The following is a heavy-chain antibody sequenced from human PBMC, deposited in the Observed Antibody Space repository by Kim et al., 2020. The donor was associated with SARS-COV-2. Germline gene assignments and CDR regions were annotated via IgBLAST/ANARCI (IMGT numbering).Heavy chain of an antibody. CDR1: GGTFSSYA. D-gene: IGHD2-2*01. CDR2: IIPIFGTA. V-gene: IGHV1-69*13. Sequence: SVKVSCKASGGTFSSYAISWVRQAPGQGLEWMGGIIPIFGTANYAQKFQGRVTITADESTSTAYMELSSLRSEDTAVYYCARLYCSSTSCSPANWFDPWGQGTLVTVSS. J-gene: IGHJ5*02. CDR3: ARLYCSSTSCSPANWFDP.